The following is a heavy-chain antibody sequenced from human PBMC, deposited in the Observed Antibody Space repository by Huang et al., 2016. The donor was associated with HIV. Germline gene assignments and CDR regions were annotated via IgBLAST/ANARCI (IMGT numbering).Heavy chain of an antibody. Sequence: QVHLVQSGAEVRRPGASVKISCKTFGYTFTQYPMHWVRQAPGQGLELVGWINTGNGTTRYSPKLQGRLTISRDTSASAGFMELTGLTYKDTGVYYCATTAFDYWGQGTLVTVSP. V-gene: IGHV1-3*04. CDR1: GYTFTQYP. CDR3: ATTAFDY. J-gene: IGHJ4*02. CDR2: INTGNGTT.